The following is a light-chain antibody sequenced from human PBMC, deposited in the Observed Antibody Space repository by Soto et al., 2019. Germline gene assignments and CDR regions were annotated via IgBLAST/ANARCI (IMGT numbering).Light chain of an antibody. CDR1: QILLYSSNNKNY. J-gene: IGKJ4*01. Sequence: DIVMTQSPDSLAVSLGERATVNCKSSQILLYSSNNKNYLAWYQQKPGQPPKMLIYWASSRESGAPDRFSGSGSGTDFTLTISSLQAEDVAVYYCQQYYSSPLTFGGGTKVDIK. V-gene: IGKV4-1*01. CDR2: WAS. CDR3: QQYYSSPLT.